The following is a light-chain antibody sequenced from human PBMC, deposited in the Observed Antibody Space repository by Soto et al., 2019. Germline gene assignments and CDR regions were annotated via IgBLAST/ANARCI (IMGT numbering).Light chain of an antibody. CDR3: QQFYSMPLT. CDR1: QSLFYDSNNKNY. CDR2: WAS. Sequence: DIVMTQSPDSLAVSLGERATINCRSSQSLFYDSNNKNYLAWYQQKPGQPPKLLISWASTRESGVPDRFSGSGSGTDFSLTSKNLQATDVAVYYCQQFYSMPLTFGGGTKVSIK. J-gene: IGKJ4*01. V-gene: IGKV4-1*01.